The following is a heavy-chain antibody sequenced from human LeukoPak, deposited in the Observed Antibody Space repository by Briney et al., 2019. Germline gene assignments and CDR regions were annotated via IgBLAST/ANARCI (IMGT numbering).Heavy chain of an antibody. V-gene: IGHV4-34*01. CDR3: ARHHWGSYSLDY. J-gene: IGHJ4*02. D-gene: IGHD1-26*01. Sequence: PSETLSLTCAVYGGSFSGYYWSWIRQPPGKGLEWIGEINHSGSTNYNPSLKSRVTISVDTSKNQFSLKLSSVTAADTAVYYCARHHWGSYSLDYWGQGTLVTVSS. CDR1: GGSFSGYY. CDR2: INHSGST.